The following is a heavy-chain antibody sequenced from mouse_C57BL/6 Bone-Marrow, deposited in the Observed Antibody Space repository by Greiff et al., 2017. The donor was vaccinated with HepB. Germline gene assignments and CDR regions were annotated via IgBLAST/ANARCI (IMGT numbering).Heavy chain of an antibody. CDR2: IDPENGDT. Sequence: EVQLQQSGAELVRPGASVKLSCTASGFNIKDDYMHWVKQRPEQGLEWIGWIDPENGDTEYASKFQGKATITADTSSNTAYLQLSSLTSEDTAVYYCTTSSSLTGTWFAYWGQGTLVTVSA. CDR1: GFNIKDDY. CDR3: TTSSSLTGTWFAY. V-gene: IGHV14-4*01. D-gene: IGHD1-1*01. J-gene: IGHJ3*01.